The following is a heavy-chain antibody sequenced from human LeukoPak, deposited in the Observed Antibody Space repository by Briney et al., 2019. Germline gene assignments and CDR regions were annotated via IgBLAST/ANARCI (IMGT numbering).Heavy chain of an antibody. V-gene: IGHV4-34*01. J-gene: IGHJ4*02. CDR1: GGSFSGYY. CDR2: INHSGST. CDR3: ARGGRGITIFGVVNRGTFAY. Sequence: KPSETLSLTCAVYGGSFSGYYWSWIRQPPGKGLEWSGEINHSGSTNYNPSPTSRVTISLDTSKNQFSLNLSSVTAADTAVYYCARGGRGITIFGVVNRGTFAYWGQGTLVTVSS. D-gene: IGHD3-3*01.